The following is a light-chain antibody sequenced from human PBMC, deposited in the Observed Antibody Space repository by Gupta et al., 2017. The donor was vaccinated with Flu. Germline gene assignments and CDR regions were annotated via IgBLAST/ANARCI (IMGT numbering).Light chain of an antibody. CDR3: MQGKYWRT. CDR2: RVS. Sequence: PVTLGQPASISCRSSQSLVHRNGNIYLNWFQQRPGQSPRRLIYRVSNRDYGVPDGFSGSGSGTDFTLKISRVEAEDVGVYYCMQGKYWRTFGQGTRVEIK. CDR1: QSLVHRNGNIY. V-gene: IGKV2-30*02. J-gene: IGKJ1*01.